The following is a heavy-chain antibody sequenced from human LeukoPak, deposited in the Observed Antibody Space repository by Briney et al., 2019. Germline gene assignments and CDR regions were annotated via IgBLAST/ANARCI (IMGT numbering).Heavy chain of an antibody. CDR3: ARIYGDYVYYYYMDV. V-gene: IGHV4-39*01. Sequence: SETLSLTCTVSGGSISSSSCYWGWIRQPPGKGLEWIGSIYYSGSTYYNPSLKSRVTISVDTSKNQFSLKLSSVTAADTAVYYCARIYGDYVYYYYMDVWGKGTTVTVSS. CDR1: GGSISSSSCY. CDR2: IYYSGST. D-gene: IGHD4-17*01. J-gene: IGHJ6*03.